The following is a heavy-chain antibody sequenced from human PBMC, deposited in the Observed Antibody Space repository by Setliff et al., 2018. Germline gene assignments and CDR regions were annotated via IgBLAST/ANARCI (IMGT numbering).Heavy chain of an antibody. CDR1: RFTFSNYG. D-gene: IGHD3-3*01. J-gene: IGHJ4*02. CDR3: ASSRDYNFWSGYYSPLDY. CDR2: IWNDGSEK. Sequence: GGSLRLSCVASRFTFSNYGMHWVRQAPGKGLEWVALIWNDGSEKYYVDSVKGRFTISRDNAKNSLYLQMNSLRSEDTAVYYCASSRDYNFWSGYYSPLDYWGQGTLVTVSS. V-gene: IGHV3-30*02.